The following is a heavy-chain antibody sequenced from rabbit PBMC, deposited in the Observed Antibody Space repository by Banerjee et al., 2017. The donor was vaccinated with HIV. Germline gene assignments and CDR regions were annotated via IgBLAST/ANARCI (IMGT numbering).Heavy chain of an antibody. J-gene: IGHJ4*01. CDR3: ARDDAGVVGYDWAL. CDR1: GFSFSSSYW. Sequence: QEQLEESGGDLVKPEGSLTLTCKASGFSFSSSYWISWVRQAPGKGLEWIACIAAGSSGSTYYASWAKGRFTISQPSSTTVTLPMTSLTAADTATYFCARDDAGVVGYDWALWGPGTLVTVS. CDR2: IAAGSSGST. V-gene: IGHV1S45*01. D-gene: IGHD4-2*01.